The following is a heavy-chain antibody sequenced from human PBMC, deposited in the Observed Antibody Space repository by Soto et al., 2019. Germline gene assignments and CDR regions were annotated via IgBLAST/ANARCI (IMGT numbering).Heavy chain of an antibody. CDR1: GYTFTSYD. J-gene: IGHJ6*02. V-gene: IGHV1-8*01. D-gene: IGHD2-15*01. CDR3: ASCSGRSCDYYYYGMDV. Sequence: QVQLVQSGAEVKKPGASVKVSCKASGYTFTSYDINWVRQATGQGLEWMGWMNPNSGNTGYAQKFQGRVTMTRNTSISTAYMELSSLRSEDTAVYYCASCSGRSCDYYYYGMDVWGQGTTVTVSS. CDR2: MNPNSGNT.